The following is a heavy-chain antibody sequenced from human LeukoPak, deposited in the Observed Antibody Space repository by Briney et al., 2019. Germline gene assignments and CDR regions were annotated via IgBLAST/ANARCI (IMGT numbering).Heavy chain of an antibody. D-gene: IGHD4-17*01. J-gene: IGHJ4*02. CDR1: GFTFSSYD. CDR2: IGTAGDT. V-gene: IGHV3-13*01. Sequence: GGSLRLSCAASGFTFSSYDMHWVRQATGKGLEWVSAIGTAGDTYYPGSVKGRFTISRENAKNSLYLQMNSLRAGDTAVYYCARAPAYGGDYSYYFDYWGRGTLVTVSS. CDR3: ARAPAYGGDYSYYFDY.